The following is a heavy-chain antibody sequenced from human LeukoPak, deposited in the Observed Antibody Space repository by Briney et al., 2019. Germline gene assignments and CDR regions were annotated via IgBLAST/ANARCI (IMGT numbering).Heavy chain of an antibody. J-gene: IGHJ3*02. CDR3: ARDLGSDAFDI. D-gene: IGHD2-15*01. CDR1: GFTFSSYW. V-gene: IGHV3-74*01. CDR2: INSDGSRT. Sequence: GGSLRLSCAASGFTFSSYWMHWVRQAPGKGLVWVSRINSDGSRTNYADSVKGRFTISRDNAKNTLYLQMNSLRVEDTAVFYCARDLGSDAFDIWGQGTMVTVSS.